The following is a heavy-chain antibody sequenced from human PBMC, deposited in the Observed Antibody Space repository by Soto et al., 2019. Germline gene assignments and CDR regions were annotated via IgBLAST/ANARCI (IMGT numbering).Heavy chain of an antibody. CDR1: GYTFSSYG. CDR3: ARRLGSSSWYDY. V-gene: IGHV1-18*01. Sequence: QVQLVQSGAEVKKPGASVKVSCKASGYTFSSYGISWVRQAPGQGLQWVGWISAYNGNTNYAQKRQGRVTMTRDTSTTTAYMELRSLRADDTAVYYCARRLGSSSWYDYLVQGTLVTVSS. D-gene: IGHD6-13*01. J-gene: IGHJ4*02. CDR2: ISAYNGNT.